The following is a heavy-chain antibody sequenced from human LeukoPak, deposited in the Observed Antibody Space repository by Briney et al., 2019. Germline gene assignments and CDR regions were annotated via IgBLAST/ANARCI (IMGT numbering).Heavy chain of an antibody. V-gene: IGHV3-48*01. J-gene: IGHJ4*02. CDR3: ARGHYYDSSGYVSF. CDR1: GFTFSSYS. D-gene: IGHD3-22*01. Sequence: GGSLRLSRAASGFTFSSYSMNWVRQAPGKGLEWVSYISSSSSTIYYADSVKGRFTISRDNAKNSLYLQMNSLRAEDTAVYYCARGHYYDSSGYVSFWGQRNAGSVSS. CDR2: ISSSSSTI.